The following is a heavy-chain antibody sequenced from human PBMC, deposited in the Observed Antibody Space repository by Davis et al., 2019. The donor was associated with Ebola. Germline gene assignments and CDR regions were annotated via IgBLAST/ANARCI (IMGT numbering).Heavy chain of an antibody. J-gene: IGHJ4*02. CDR2: IVVGSGNT. CDR3: AASAGTVGKFDF. CDR1: GFTFSASA. Sequence: AASVKVSCKAFGFTFSASAMQWVRQARGQRLEWIGSIVVGSGNTNYAQKFRQRLTMTRDMSTSTVYMELRSLRFDDTAVYYCAASAGTVGKFDFWGQGTVVTVSA. V-gene: IGHV1-58*02. D-gene: IGHD1-14*01.